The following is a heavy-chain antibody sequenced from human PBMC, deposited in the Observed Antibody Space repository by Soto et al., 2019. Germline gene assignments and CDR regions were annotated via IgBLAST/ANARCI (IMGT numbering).Heavy chain of an antibody. Sequence: GASVKVSCKASGYTFTGYYMHWVRQAPGQGLEWMGWINPNSGGTNYAQKFQGRVTMTRDTSISTAYMELSRLRSDDTAVYYCARSFQRGYSYGYGYWGQGTLVTVSS. CDR3: ARSFQRGYSYGYGY. D-gene: IGHD5-18*01. CDR2: INPNSGGT. CDR1: GYTFTGYY. V-gene: IGHV1-2*02. J-gene: IGHJ4*02.